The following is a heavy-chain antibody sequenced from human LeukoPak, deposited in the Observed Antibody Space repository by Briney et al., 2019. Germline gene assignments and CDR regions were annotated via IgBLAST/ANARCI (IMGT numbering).Heavy chain of an antibody. D-gene: IGHD6-19*01. CDR2: IKQDGSEK. V-gene: IGHV3-7*03. Sequence: GGSLRLSCAASGFTFSTYWMSWVRRAPEKGLEWVANIKQDGSEKYYVDSVKGRFTISRDNSKNTLYLQMNSLRAEDTAVYYCAKSEEAGSDYWGQGTLVTVSS. CDR1: GFTFSTYW. J-gene: IGHJ4*02. CDR3: AKSEEAGSDY.